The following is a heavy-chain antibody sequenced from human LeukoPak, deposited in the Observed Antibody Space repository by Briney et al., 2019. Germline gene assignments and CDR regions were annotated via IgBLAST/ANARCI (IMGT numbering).Heavy chain of an antibody. CDR2: INHSGST. D-gene: IGHD2-15*01. J-gene: IGHJ4*02. V-gene: IGHV4-34*01. CDR1: GGSFSGYY. CDR3: ARIERRYCSGGSCKRGSFDY. Sequence: SETLSLTCAVYGGSFSGYYWSWIRQPPGKGLEWIGKINHSGSTNYNPSLKSRVTISVDTSKNQFSLKLSSVTAADTAVYYCARIERRYCSGGSCKRGSFDYWGQGTLVTVSS.